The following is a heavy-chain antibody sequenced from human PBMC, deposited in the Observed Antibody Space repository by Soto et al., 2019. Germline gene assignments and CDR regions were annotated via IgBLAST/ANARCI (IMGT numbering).Heavy chain of an antibody. V-gene: IGHV3-15*01. CDR1: GFTFSNAW. J-gene: IGHJ6*02. D-gene: IGHD7-27*01. CDR2: IKSKTDGGTT. CDR3: TTVSGYYYGMDV. Sequence: GGCLRLSCAASGFTFSNAWMSWVRQAPGKGLEWVGRIKSKTDGGTTDYAAPVKGRFTISRDDSKNTLYLQMNSLKTEDTAVYYCTTVSGYYYGMDVWGQGTTVTVSS.